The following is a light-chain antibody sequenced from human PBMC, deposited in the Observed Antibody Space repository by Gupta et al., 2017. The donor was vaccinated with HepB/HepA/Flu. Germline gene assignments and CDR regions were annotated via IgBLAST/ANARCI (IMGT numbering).Light chain of an antibody. V-gene: IGKV3-20*01. CDR2: TTS. J-gene: IGKJ5*01. CDR1: QAIIYNY. Sequence: EIVLTQSPGTLSLSPGERASLSCRASQAIIYNYLAWYQQKLGQAPRLLIYTTSSRATGIPDRFSGSGSGTNFTLTISRLEPEEFAVYYCQQYNNAPITFGQGTRLEIK. CDR3: QQYNNAPIT.